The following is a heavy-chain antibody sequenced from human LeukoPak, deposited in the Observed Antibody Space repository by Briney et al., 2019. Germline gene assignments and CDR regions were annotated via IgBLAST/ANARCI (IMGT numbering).Heavy chain of an antibody. D-gene: IGHD3-9*01. J-gene: IGHJ6*02. CDR3: ARDDYDIVTGYYSMYSYGVDV. Sequence: GGSLRLSCEASGFTFSSYEMDWVRQAPGKGLEWISYISSGGMTIYYADSVRGRFTVSRDNTKNSLFLQMNSLRAEDTAVYFCARDDYDIVTGYYSMYSYGVDVWGQGTAVTVSS. CDR1: GFTFSSYE. CDR2: ISSGGMTI. V-gene: IGHV3-48*03.